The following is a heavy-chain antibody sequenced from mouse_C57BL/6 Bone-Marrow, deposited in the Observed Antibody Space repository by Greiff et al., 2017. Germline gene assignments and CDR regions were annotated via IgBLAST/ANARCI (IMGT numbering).Heavy chain of an antibody. D-gene: IGHD1-1*01. CDR3: ARGGTVVATGAMDY. CDR2: ISSGSSTI. V-gene: IGHV5-17*01. Sequence: VHLVESGGGLVKPGGSLKLSCAASGFTFSDYGMHWVRQAPEKGLEWVAYISSGSSTIYYADPVKGRFPISRDNAKNTLFLQMTSLRSEDTAMYYGARGGTVVATGAMDYWGQGTSVTVSS. CDR1: GFTFSDYG. J-gene: IGHJ4*01.